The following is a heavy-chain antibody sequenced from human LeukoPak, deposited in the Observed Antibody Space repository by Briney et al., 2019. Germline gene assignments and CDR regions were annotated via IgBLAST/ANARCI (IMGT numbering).Heavy chain of an antibody. CDR2: ISPYNADT. CDR3: ARDYCSAGRCPLF. D-gene: IGHD2-15*01. Sequence: ASVKVSCKASGYRFTTYGITWVRQAPGQGLEWMGWISPYNADTNYAQKYQDRVIMTTDTITSTAYMELRSLRSDDTAVYYCARDYCSAGRCPLFWGQGTLVTVSS. V-gene: IGHV1-18*01. CDR1: GYRFTTYG. J-gene: IGHJ4*02.